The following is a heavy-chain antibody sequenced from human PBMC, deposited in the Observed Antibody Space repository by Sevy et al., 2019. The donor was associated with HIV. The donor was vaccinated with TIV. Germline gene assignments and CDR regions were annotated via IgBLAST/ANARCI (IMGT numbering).Heavy chain of an antibody. Sequence: GGSLRLSCAASGFTFSNAWMSWVRQAPGKGLEWVGRIKSKTDGGTTDYATPVKGRFNISKDDSKNTLYLQMNSLKTEDTAVNYCTIAPPPYYYDSSGYYYVEYFQHWGQGTLVTVSS. V-gene: IGHV3-15*01. J-gene: IGHJ1*01. CDR2: IKSKTDGGTT. CDR1: GFTFSNAW. D-gene: IGHD3-22*01. CDR3: TIAPPPYYYDSSGYYYVEYFQH.